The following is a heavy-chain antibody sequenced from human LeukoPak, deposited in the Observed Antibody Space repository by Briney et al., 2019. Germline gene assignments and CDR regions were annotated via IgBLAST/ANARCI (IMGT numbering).Heavy chain of an antibody. D-gene: IGHD5-24*01. CDR2: ISYDGSNK. V-gene: IGHV3-30*01. Sequence: GGSLRLSCAASGFTFSSYAMHWVRQAPGKGLEWVAVISYDGSNKYYADSVKGRFTISRDNSKNTLYLQMNSLRAEDTAVYYCARGEMADAFDIWGQGTMVTVSS. CDR3: ARGEMADAFDI. J-gene: IGHJ3*02. CDR1: GFTFSSYA.